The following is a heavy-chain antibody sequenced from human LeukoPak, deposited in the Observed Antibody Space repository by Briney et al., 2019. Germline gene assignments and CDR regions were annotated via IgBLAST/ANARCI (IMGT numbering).Heavy chain of an antibody. Sequence: GSSVKVSCKASGGTFSSYALSWVRQAPGQGLEWMGGVLPFFGTANYAQKFQGRVTITTDESTSTSYMELSSLRSKDTAVYYCARDYDSSGFYYWGTFGYWGQGTLVTVSS. CDR3: ARDYDSSGFYYWGTFGY. CDR2: VLPFFGTA. CDR1: GGTFSSYA. V-gene: IGHV1-69*05. J-gene: IGHJ4*02. D-gene: IGHD3-22*01.